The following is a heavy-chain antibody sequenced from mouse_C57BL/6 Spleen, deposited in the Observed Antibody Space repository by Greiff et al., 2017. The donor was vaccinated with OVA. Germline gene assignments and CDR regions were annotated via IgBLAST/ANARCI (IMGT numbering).Heavy chain of an antibody. V-gene: IGHV5-9-1*02. CDR2: ISSGGDYI. J-gene: IGHJ4*01. Sequence: EVMLVESGEGLVKPGGSLKLSCAASGFTFSSYAMSWVRQTPEKRLEWVAYISSGGDYIYYADTVKGRVTISRDNARNTLYLQMSSLKSEDTAMYYCTSNRGDYYAMDYWGQGTSVTVSS. CDR3: TSNRGDYYAMDY. CDR1: GFTFSSYA.